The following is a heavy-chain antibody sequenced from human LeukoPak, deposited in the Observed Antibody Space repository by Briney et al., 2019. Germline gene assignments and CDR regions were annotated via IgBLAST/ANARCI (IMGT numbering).Heavy chain of an antibody. V-gene: IGHV1-69*04. CDR1: GGTFSSYA. Sequence: GASVKVSCKASGGTFSSYAISWVRQAPGQGLEWMGRIIPILGIANYAQKFQGRVTITADKSTSTAYMELSRLSFEDTAVYYCARDGYYGDLNNYYYGMDVWGQGTTVTVSS. J-gene: IGHJ6*02. CDR2: IIPILGIA. D-gene: IGHD4-17*01. CDR3: ARDGYYGDLNNYYYGMDV.